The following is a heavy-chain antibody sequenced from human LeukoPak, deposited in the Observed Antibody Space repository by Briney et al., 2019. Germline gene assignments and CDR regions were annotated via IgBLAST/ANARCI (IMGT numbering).Heavy chain of an antibody. D-gene: IGHD2-2*01. V-gene: IGHV3-23*01. CDR2: ISGSGGST. CDR3: ALDREYQLPRDDY. Sequence: PGGSLGLSCAASGFTFSSYAMSWVRQAPGKGLEWVSAISGSGGSTYYADSVKGRFTISRDNSKNTLYLQMNSLRAEDTAVYYCALDREYQLPRDDYWGQGTLVTVSS. J-gene: IGHJ4*02. CDR1: GFTFSSYA.